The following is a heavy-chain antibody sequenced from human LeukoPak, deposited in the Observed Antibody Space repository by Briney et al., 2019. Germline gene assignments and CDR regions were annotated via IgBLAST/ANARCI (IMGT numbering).Heavy chain of an antibody. J-gene: IGHJ4*02. D-gene: IGHD6-19*01. CDR1: GGSISSYY. CDR3: VRSQSSGWYSFDY. V-gene: IGHV4-59*12. Sequence: SETLSLTCTVSGGSISSYYWSWIRQPPGKGLEWIGYIYYSGSTNYNPSLKSRVTISVDTSKNQFSLKLSSVTAADTAFYYCVRSQSSGWYSFDYWGRGILVTASS. CDR2: IYYSGST.